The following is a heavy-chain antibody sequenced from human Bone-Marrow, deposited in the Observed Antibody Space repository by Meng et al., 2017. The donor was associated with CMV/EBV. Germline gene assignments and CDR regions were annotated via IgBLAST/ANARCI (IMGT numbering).Heavy chain of an antibody. D-gene: IGHD6-13*01. CDR3: ARESIAAAGNKFDP. CDR2: IYYSGST. V-gene: IGHV4-39*07. J-gene: IGHJ5*02. Sequence: SETLSLTCTVSGGSISSSSYYWGWIRQPPGKGLEWIGSIYYSGSTYYNPSLKSRVTISVDTSKNQFSLKLSSVTAADTAVYYCARESIAAAGNKFDPWGQGTRVTISS. CDR1: GGSISSSSYY.